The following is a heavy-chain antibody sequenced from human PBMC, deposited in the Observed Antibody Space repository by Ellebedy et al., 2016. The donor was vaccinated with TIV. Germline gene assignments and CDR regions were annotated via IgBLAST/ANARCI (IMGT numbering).Heavy chain of an antibody. CDR2: IFHTGST. V-gene: IGHV4-4*02. Sequence: MPSETLSLTCGVSGGSMNSRNWRTWVRQPPGKGLEWIGEIFHTGSTQYNPSLKSRVTMSVDKSKNQFSLKLTSVTAADTAVYYCASLGYCSGGDCYSVSWGQGTLVTVSS. D-gene: IGHD2-15*01. J-gene: IGHJ5*02. CDR1: GGSMNSRNW. CDR3: ASLGYCSGGDCYSVS.